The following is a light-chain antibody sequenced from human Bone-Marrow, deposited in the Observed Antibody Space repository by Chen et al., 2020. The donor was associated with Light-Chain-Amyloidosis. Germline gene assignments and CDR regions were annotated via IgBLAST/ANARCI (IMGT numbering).Light chain of an antibody. CDR2: EVS. J-gene: IGLJ2*01. Sequence: QSALTQPPSASGSPGQSVTISCTGTSSDVGGYNYVSWYQQHPGKAPKLMISEVSKRPSGVPDRFSGSKSGNTASLTVSGLQPDDEADYYCSSYGGRTNLVFGGGTKLIVL. CDR3: SSYGGRTNLV. CDR1: SSDVGGYNY. V-gene: IGLV2-8*01.